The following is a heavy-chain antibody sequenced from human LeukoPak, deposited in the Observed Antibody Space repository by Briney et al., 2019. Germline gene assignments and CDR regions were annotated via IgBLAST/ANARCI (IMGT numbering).Heavy chain of an antibody. CDR3: IPPAAGLRRTISTEYFQH. D-gene: IGHD6-13*01. CDR2: ISGSGETI. Sequence: GGSLRLSCAAAGLTFSSYEMYWVRQAPGKGLEWVSYISGSGETIYYADSVKGRFTISRDNANKSLYLHMSSLRVEDTAIYYCIPPAAGLRRTISTEYFQHWAQGALVTVSS. CDR1: GLTFSSYE. J-gene: IGHJ1*01. V-gene: IGHV3-48*03.